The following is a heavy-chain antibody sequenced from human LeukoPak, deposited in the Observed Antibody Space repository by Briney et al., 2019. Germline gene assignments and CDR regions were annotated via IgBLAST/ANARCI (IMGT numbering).Heavy chain of an antibody. CDR1: GFTFSSPW. V-gene: IGHV3-74*01. Sequence: GGSLRLSCSASGFTFSSPWMHWVRQAPGKGLVWVSRINADGSTINYADSVEGRFTISRDNAKNTLYLQMNSLRAEDTAVYFCARGFLRRGSPVDFWGQGTLVTVTS. CDR2: INADGSTI. J-gene: IGHJ4*02. D-gene: IGHD2/OR15-2a*01. CDR3: ARGFLRRGSPVDF.